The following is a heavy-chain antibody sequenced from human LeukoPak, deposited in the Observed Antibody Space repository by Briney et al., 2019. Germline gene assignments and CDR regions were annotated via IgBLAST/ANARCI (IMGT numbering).Heavy chain of an antibody. Sequence: SETLSLTCTVSGGSISSGDYYWSWIRQPPGKGLEWIGYIYYSGSTYYNPSLKNRVTISVDTSKNQFSLKLSSVTAADTAVYYCASLNYYDSSGYGFDYWGQGTLVTVSS. CDR1: GGSISSGDYY. CDR3: ASLNYYDSSGYGFDY. D-gene: IGHD3-22*01. J-gene: IGHJ4*02. CDR2: IYYSGST. V-gene: IGHV4-30-4*01.